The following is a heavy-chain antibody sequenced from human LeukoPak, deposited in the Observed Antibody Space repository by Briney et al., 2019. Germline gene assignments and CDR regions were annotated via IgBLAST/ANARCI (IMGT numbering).Heavy chain of an antibody. Sequence: PSESLSLTCTLSGGSLSSSSYYWGWSRQPPGKGLEWIGTIYYSGSTYYNPPLKSRVTISVDTSKNQFSLKLSSVTAADTAVYYCARQVIVLIVYAQRHWFDTWGEETLVTVSS. CDR1: GGSLSSSSYY. J-gene: IGHJ5*02. V-gene: IGHV4-39*01. CDR2: IYYSGST. CDR3: ARQVIVLIVYAQRHWFDT. D-gene: IGHD2-8*01.